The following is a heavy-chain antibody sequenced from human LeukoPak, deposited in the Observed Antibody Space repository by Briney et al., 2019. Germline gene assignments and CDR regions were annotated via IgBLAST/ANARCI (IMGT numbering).Heavy chain of an antibody. Sequence: GGSLRLSCAASGFTFSSYAMHWVRQAPGKGLEWVAVISYDGSNKYYADSVKGRFTISRDNSKNTLYLQMNSLRAEDTAVYYSARSDSSSWYNWFDPWGQGTLVTVSS. D-gene: IGHD6-13*01. CDR2: ISYDGSNK. CDR3: ARSDSSSWYNWFDP. J-gene: IGHJ5*02. CDR1: GFTFSSYA. V-gene: IGHV3-30*04.